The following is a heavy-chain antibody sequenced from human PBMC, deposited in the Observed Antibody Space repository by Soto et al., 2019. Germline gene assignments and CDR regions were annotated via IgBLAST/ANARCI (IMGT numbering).Heavy chain of an antibody. CDR1: GVSVSTDEFY. V-gene: IGHV4-61*08. CDR2: IYYTGST. D-gene: IGHD4-17*01. CDR3: ARRAHGGDY. J-gene: IGHJ4*02. Sequence: HVQLQESGPGLVKPSETLSLTCSVSGVSVSTDEFYWSWIRQPPGKKLEWIGYIYYTGSTNYNPSLRSRVTISVDTSKNQFALNLNSVTAADTAVYYCARRAHGGDYWGQGTLVTVSS.